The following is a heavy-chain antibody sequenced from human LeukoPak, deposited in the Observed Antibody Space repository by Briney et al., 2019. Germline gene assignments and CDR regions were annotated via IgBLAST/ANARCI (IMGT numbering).Heavy chain of an antibody. D-gene: IGHD5-18*01. V-gene: IGHV3-30*02. CDR1: GFTFSGYG. CDR3: AKEQAGIQLWPPLDY. J-gene: IGHJ4*02. Sequence: PVGSLRLSCAASGFTFSGYGMHSVRQAAGQGLGWGAFMGDDGSNKYYADSVKGRFTITRDNSKNTLYLQMNSLRAEDTAVYYCAKEQAGIQLWPPLDYWGQGTLVTVSS. CDR2: MGDDGSNK.